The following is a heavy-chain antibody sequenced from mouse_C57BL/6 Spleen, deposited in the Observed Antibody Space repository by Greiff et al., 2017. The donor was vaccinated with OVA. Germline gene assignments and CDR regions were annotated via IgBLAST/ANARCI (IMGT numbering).Heavy chain of an antibody. CDR1: GYSITSGYY. V-gene: IGHV3-6*01. CDR3: ARGKDY. Sequence: EVQLQQSGPGLVKPSQSLSLTCSVTGYSITSGYYWNWIRQFPGNKMEWKGYISYDGSNNYNPSLKNRISITRDTSKNQFFMKLNSVTTEDTATYYCARGKDYWGQGTTLTVSS. CDR2: ISYDGSN. J-gene: IGHJ2*01.